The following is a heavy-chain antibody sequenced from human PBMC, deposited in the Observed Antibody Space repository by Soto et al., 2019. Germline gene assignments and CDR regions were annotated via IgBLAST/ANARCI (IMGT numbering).Heavy chain of an antibody. CDR2: ISWNSGDI. CDR1: GFSFDDYG. Sequence: EVQLVESGGGSVQPGRSLRLSCAASGFSFDDYGMHWVRQGPGKGLEWVSGISWNSGDIYYADSVKGRFTISRDNAKRSLYLQMNSLRTEDTALYYCANDNDLARVGPFDYWGQGILVTVSS. D-gene: IGHD5-12*01. J-gene: IGHJ4*02. V-gene: IGHV3-9*01. CDR3: ANDNDLARVGPFDY.